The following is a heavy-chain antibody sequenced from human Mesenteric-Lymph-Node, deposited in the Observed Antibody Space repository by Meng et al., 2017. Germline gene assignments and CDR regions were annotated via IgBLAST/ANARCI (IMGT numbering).Heavy chain of an antibody. D-gene: IGHD3-3*01. CDR2: IIPILGIT. CDR1: GGTFSSLA. V-gene: IGHV1-69*10. J-gene: IGHJ4*02. Sequence: QVQLVQSGVEVNKPGSSVTVSCEASGGTFSSLAINWVRQAPAQGLEWMGGIIPILGITNYAQKFQGRGTITADKSTSTVHMELSRLTSDDTAVYYCARQKRSASYFFDYWGQETLVTVSS. CDR3: ARQKRSASYFFDY.